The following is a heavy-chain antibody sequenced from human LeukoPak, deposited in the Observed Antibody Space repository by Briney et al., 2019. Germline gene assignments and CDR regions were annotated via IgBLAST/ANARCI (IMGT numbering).Heavy chain of an antibody. J-gene: IGHJ4*02. CDR2: INPNSGGT. Sequence: ASVKVSCKASGYTFTSYGISWVRQAPGQGLEWMGWINPNSGGTNYAQKFQGRVTMTRDTSISTAYMELSRLRSDDTAVYYCARASYYYDSSGYPGYYFDFWGQGTLVTVSS. CDR3: ARASYYYDSSGYPGYYFDF. CDR1: GYTFTSYG. D-gene: IGHD3-22*01. V-gene: IGHV1-2*02.